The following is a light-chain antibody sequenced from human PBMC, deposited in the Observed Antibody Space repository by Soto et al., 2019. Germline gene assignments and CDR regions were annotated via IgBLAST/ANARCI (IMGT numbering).Light chain of an antibody. CDR3: SSYTTSYTQV. V-gene: IGLV2-14*01. CDR1: SSDVGGYNY. Sequence: HSALTQPASVSGSPGQSITISCTGTSSDVGGYNYVSWYQHHPGKVPKLIIYEVSNRPSGVSSRFSGSKSGNTASLSISGLQAEDEADYYCSSYTTSYTQVFGGGTKLTVL. CDR2: EVS. J-gene: IGLJ3*02.